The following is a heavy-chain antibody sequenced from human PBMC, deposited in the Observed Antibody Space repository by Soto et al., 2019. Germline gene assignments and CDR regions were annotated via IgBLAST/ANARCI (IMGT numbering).Heavy chain of an antibody. CDR2: ISSSSSYI. V-gene: IGHV3-21*01. Sequence: EVQLVESGGGLVKPGGSLRLSCAASGFTFSSYSMNWVRQAPGKGLEWVSSISSSSSYIYYADSVKGRFTISRDNAKNSLYLQTNSLRAEDSAVYYCARDGEYCSGGSCYVFDYWGQGTLVTLSS. CDR1: GFTFSSYS. CDR3: ARDGEYCSGGSCYVFDY. D-gene: IGHD2-15*01. J-gene: IGHJ4*02.